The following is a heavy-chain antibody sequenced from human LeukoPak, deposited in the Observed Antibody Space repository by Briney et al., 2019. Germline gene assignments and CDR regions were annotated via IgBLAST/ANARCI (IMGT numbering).Heavy chain of an antibody. D-gene: IGHD5-24*01. Sequence: SETLSLTGTVSGGSISSYYWSWIRQPPGKGLEWIGYIYYSGSTNYNPSLKSRVTISVDTSKNQFSLKLSSVTAADTAVYYCARGRDGYNNYWGQGTLVTVSS. CDR3: ARGRDGYNNY. CDR2: IYYSGST. V-gene: IGHV4-59*08. J-gene: IGHJ4*02. CDR1: GGSISSYY.